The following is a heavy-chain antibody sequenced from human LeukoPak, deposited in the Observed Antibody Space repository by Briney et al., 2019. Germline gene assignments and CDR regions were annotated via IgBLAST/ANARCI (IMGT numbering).Heavy chain of an antibody. Sequence: PSETLSLTCAVYGGSFSGYYWSWIRQPPGKGLEWIGEINHSGSTNYNPSLKSRVTISVDTSKNQFSLKLSSVTAADTAVYYCARRPIYGGYDYWGQGTLVTVSS. J-gene: IGHJ4*02. V-gene: IGHV4-34*01. CDR3: ARRPIYGGYDY. D-gene: IGHD5-12*01. CDR1: GGSFSGYY. CDR2: INHSGST.